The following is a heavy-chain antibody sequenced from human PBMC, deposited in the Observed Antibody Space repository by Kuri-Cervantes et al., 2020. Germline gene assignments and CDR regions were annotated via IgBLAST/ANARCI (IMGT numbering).Heavy chain of an antibody. J-gene: IGHJ4*02. CDR2: FDPEDGET. CDR3: ARSPYCSGGSCYSQFDY. CDR1: GYTLTELS. D-gene: IGHD2-15*01. V-gene: IGHV1-24*01. Sequence: ASVKVSCKVSGYTLTELSMHWVRQAPGKGLEWMGGFDPEDGETIYAQKFQGRVTMTRDTSIRTAYMEVSRLRSDDTAVYYCARSPYCSGGSCYSQFDYWGQGTLVTVSS.